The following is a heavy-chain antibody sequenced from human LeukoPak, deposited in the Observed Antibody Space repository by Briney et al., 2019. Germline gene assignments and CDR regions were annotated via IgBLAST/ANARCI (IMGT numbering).Heavy chain of an antibody. CDR2: ISGSGGST. J-gene: IGHJ4*02. V-gene: IGHV3-23*01. Sequence: GGSLRLSCAASGFTFSSYAMSWVRQAPGEGLEWVSAISGSGGSTYYADSVKGRFTISRDNSKNTLYLQMNSLRAEDTAVYYCAKDESQYYDSSGYYFSDYFDYWGQGTLVTVSS. D-gene: IGHD3-22*01. CDR1: GFTFSSYA. CDR3: AKDESQYYDSSGYYFSDYFDY.